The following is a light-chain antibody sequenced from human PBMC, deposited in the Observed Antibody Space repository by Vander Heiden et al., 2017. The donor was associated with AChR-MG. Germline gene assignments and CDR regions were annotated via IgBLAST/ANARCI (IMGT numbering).Light chain of an antibody. CDR3: QQYNSYSVT. CDR1: QSISSW. CDR2: KAS. V-gene: IGKV1-5*03. J-gene: IGKJ3*01. Sequence: LPMAQAPSTLSASVGDRVTIPCRASQSISSWLAWYQQKPGKAPKLLIYKASSLESGVPSRFSGSGSGTEFTLTISSLQPDDFATYYCQQYNSYSVTFGPGTKVDIK.